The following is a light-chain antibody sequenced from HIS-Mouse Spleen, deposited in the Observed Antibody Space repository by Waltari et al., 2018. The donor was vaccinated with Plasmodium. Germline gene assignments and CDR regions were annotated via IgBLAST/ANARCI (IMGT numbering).Light chain of an antibody. CDR3: YSTDSSGNHRV. CDR2: EDS. CDR1: ALPKKY. V-gene: IGLV3-10*01. J-gene: IGLJ3*02. Sequence: SYELTQPPSVSVSPGQTARITCSGDALPKKYAYWYQQKSGQGPVLVIYEDSKRPSGNPERISGSSAGTMATLTISGAQVEDEADYYCYSTDSSGNHRVCGGGTKLTVL.